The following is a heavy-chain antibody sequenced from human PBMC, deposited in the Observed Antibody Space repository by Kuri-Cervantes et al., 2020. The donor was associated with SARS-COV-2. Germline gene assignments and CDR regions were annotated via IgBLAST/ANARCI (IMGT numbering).Heavy chain of an antibody. D-gene: IGHD6-13*01. V-gene: IGHV3-30-3*01. CDR3: ARDRAAAGVYYSDY. CDR2: ISYDGSNK. Sequence: SLKISCAASGFSFSNYAMHWVRQAPGKGLERVAVISYDGSNKYYADSVKGRFTISRDNSKSTLYLQMNSLRAEDTAVYYCARDRAAAGVYYSDYWGQGTLVTVSS. CDR1: GFSFSNYA. J-gene: IGHJ4*02.